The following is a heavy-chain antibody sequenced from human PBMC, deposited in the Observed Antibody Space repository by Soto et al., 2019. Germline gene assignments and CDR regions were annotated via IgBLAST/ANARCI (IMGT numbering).Heavy chain of an antibody. CDR3: TTAATTVTTIDY. V-gene: IGHV3-15*01. CDR2: IKRETDGGTT. Sequence: GGSLRLSCAASGFTFSNAWMSWVRQTPGKGLEWVGRIKRETDGGTTDYAAPVKGRFTVSRDDSRNTLYLQMNNLKTEDTAVYYCTTAATTVTTIDYWGQGTLVTVSS. CDR1: GFTFSNAW. J-gene: IGHJ4*02. D-gene: IGHD4-17*01.